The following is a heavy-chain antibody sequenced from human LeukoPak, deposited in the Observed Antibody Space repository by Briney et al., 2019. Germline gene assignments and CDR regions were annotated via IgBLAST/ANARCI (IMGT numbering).Heavy chain of an antibody. Sequence: ASVKVSCKASGYTFTSYAMHWVRQAPGQRLEWMGWINAGNGNTKYSQKFQGRATTTRDTSASTAYMELSSLRSEDTAVYYCAREDTVTTRNYGMDVWGQGTTVTVSS. D-gene: IGHD4-17*01. CDR2: INAGNGNT. CDR1: GYTFTSYA. CDR3: AREDTVTTRNYGMDV. V-gene: IGHV1-3*01. J-gene: IGHJ6*02.